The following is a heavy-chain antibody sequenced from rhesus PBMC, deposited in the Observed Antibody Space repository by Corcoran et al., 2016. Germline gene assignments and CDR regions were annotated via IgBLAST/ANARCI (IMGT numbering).Heavy chain of an antibody. CDR1: GGSFSGSF. CDR3: ARLGYSSGWYGVLDY. Sequence: QVQLQESGPGLVKPSETLSLTCAVSGGSFSGSFWGWVRQPPGQGLEWIGYIRGRSGSTDYNPSLKSRVTISTDTSKNQFSLKLSSVTAADTAVYYGARLGYSSGWYGVLDYWGQGVLVTVSS. J-gene: IGHJ4*01. V-gene: IGHV4-165*01. CDR2: IRGRSGST. D-gene: IGHD6-31*01.